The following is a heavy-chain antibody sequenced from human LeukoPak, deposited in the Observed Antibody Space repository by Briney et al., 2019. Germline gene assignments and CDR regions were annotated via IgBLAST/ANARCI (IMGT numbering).Heavy chain of an antibody. CDR2: IYYSGST. D-gene: IGHD1-26*01. CDR1: GGSISSSNYY. V-gene: IGHV4-39*01. J-gene: IGHJ4*02. CDR3: ARVSGSSRNDY. Sequence: SETLSLTCTVSGGSISSSNYYWGWIRQPPGKGLEWIGSIYYSGSTYYNPSLKSRVTISADTSKNQFSLKLSAVTAADTAVYYCARVSGSSRNDYWGPGALVTISS.